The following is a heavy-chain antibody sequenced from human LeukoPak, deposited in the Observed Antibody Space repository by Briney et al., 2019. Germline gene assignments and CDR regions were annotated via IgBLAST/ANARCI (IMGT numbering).Heavy chain of an antibody. Sequence: SETLSLICSVSDDSISMYYWSWIRQPPGKGLEWIGYIYHTGSTNYNPSLNSRVTISRDTSKNHFSLELSSVTAADTPVYYCARGGGIEPFDYWGQGTLVTVSS. D-gene: IGHD3-16*01. CDR1: DDSISMYY. V-gene: IGHV4-59*01. CDR2: IYHTGST. J-gene: IGHJ4*02. CDR3: ARGGGIEPFDY.